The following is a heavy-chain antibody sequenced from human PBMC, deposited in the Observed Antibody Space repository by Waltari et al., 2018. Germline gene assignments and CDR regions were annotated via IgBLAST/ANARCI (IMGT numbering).Heavy chain of an antibody. V-gene: IGHV3-48*02. Sequence: EVHLVESGGGLVQPGGSLRLSCAAPGFPLSSYSMNCVRQAPGNGLEWVSYSSASASTTYYADYVKGPFTISRDKAKNSLSLQMSSLRYEDMAVYYCARDLAWSFDYGGQGALFTVSS. J-gene: IGHJ4*02. CDR2: SSASASTT. CDR3: ARDLAWSFDY. CDR1: GFPLSSYS. D-gene: IGHD3-9*01.